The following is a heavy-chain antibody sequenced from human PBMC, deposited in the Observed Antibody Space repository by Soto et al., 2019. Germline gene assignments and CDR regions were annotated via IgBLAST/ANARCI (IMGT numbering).Heavy chain of an antibody. CDR2: ISGSGGST. Sequence: PGGSLRLSCAASGFTFSSYAMSWVRQAPGKGLEWVSAISGSGGSTYYADSVKGRFTISRDNSKNTLYLQMNSLRAEDTAVYYCAKDPLLSIAAPPYYFDYWGQGTLVTVSS. CDR3: AKDPLLSIAAPPYYFDY. D-gene: IGHD6-6*01. J-gene: IGHJ4*02. CDR1: GFTFSSYA. V-gene: IGHV3-23*01.